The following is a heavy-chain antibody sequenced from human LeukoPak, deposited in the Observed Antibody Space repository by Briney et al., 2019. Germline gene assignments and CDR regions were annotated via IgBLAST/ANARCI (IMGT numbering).Heavy chain of an antibody. CDR1: GGTISSDSYY. D-gene: IGHD6-19*01. J-gene: IGHJ4*02. CDR3: ASLAVAGLSEGY. V-gene: IGHV4-39*01. Sequence: SETLSLTCTVSGGTISSDSYYWAWIRQPPGKGLEWIASIYYSGSTYYNPSLKSRVTISVDTSRNQFSLKLSSVTAADTAVYYCASLAVAGLSEGYWGQGTLVIVSS. CDR2: IYYSGST.